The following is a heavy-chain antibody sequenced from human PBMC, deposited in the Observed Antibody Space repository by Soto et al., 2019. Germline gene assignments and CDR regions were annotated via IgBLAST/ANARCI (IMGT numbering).Heavy chain of an antibody. Sequence: QVQLVQSGAEVKKPGSSVKVSCKASRGTFVSHAFAWVRQAPGQGLEWMGGIIPLSGAPNYAQKFQGRVTITADESTSTAYMDLSNLRSEDTAVYYCATAILGGLVGGVTARGAFDYWGQGTLVTVSS. CDR2: IIPLSGAP. V-gene: IGHV1-69*01. CDR3: ATAILGGLVGGVTARGAFDY. J-gene: IGHJ4*02. CDR1: RGTFVSHA. D-gene: IGHD2-21*02.